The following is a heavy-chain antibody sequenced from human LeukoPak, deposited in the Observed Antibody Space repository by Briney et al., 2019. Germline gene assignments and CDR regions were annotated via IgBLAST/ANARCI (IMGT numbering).Heavy chain of an antibody. CDR1: GFTISSYS. D-gene: IGHD3-9*01. CDR2: ISSSGSTI. CDR3: ARAFYDFLTGYPAYFDY. Sequence: PGGSLRLSCVVSGFTISSYSMNWVRQAPGKGLEWVSYISSSGSTIYYADSVKGRFTISRDNAKNSLYLQMNSLRAEDTAVYYCARAFYDFLTGYPAYFDYWGQGTLVTVSS. V-gene: IGHV3-48*04. J-gene: IGHJ4*02.